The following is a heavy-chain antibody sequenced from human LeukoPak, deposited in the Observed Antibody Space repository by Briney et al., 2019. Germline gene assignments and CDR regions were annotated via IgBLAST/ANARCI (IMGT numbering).Heavy chain of an antibody. CDR1: GYSFTNYW. CDR2: IHSADSNT. CDR3: AGARHGDYRWDY. J-gene: IGHJ4*02. V-gene: IGHV5-51*01. D-gene: IGHD4-17*01. Sequence: EALKISCKDSGYSFTNYWIRLVRPMPRKGLELMGIIHSADSNTKYSPSFQGQVTISADKSISTAYLQWSGLKASDTAMYYCAGARHGDYRWDYWGQGTLVTVSS.